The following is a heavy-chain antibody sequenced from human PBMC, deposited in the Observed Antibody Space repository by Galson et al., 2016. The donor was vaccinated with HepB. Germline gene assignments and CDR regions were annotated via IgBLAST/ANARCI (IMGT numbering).Heavy chain of an antibody. D-gene: IGHD3-22*01. J-gene: IGHJ4*02. CDR1: GFTVSDHY. V-gene: IGHV3-72*01. CDR3: ARYSTGYKVFDY. Sequence: SLRLSCAASGFTVSDHYMDWVRQAPGKGLEWVGRIKNKAKSYTTEYAASVKGRFTISRDDSKNSLYLQMNSLNTEDTAVYYCARYSTGYKVFDYWGQGTLVTVSS. CDR2: IKNKAKSYTT.